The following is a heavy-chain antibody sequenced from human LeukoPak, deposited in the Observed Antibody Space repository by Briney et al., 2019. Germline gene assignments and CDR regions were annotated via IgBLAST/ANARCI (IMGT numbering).Heavy chain of an antibody. Sequence: PSQTLSLTCTVSGGSISSGSYYWSWIRQPAGKGLEWIGRIYTSGSTNYNPSLKSRVTISVDTSKNQFSLKLSSVTAADTAVYYCARIHSSGWYDGYFQHWGQGTLVTVSS. CDR3: ARIHSSGWYDGYFQH. D-gene: IGHD6-19*01. V-gene: IGHV4-61*02. CDR1: GGSISSGSYY. CDR2: IYTSGST. J-gene: IGHJ1*01.